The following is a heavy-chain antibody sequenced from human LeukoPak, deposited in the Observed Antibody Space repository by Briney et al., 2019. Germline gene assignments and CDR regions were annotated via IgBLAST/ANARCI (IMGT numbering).Heavy chain of an antibody. CDR2: ISSSSSII. D-gene: IGHD3-3*01. CDR3: ARGGITILGEATTPSDY. Sequence: GGSLRLSCAASGFTASSNYMSWVRQAPGKGPEWVSYISSSSSIIYYADSVKGRFTISRDNAKNSLYLQMNSLRAEDTAVYYCARGGITILGEATTPSDYWGQGTLVTVSS. CDR1: GFTASSNY. J-gene: IGHJ4*02. V-gene: IGHV3-48*01.